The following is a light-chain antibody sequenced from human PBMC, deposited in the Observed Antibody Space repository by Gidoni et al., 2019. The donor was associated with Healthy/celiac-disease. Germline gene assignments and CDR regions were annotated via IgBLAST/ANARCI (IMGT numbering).Light chain of an antibody. CDR2: EVR. Sequence: KLMSCEVRRRPSGVPDRFSGSQSVNTASLTVSVFQAEDDADYYCSSYAGSSVFGGGTKLPVL. V-gene: IGLV2-8*01. CDR3: SSYAGSSV. J-gene: IGLJ2*01.